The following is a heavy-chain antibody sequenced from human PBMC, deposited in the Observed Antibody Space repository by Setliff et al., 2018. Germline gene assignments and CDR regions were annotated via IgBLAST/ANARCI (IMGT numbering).Heavy chain of an antibody. CDR2: IYYSGST. J-gene: IGHJ4*02. CDR1: GGSISSSSYY. V-gene: IGHV4-39*07. D-gene: IGHD3-9*01. Sequence: KTSETLSLTCTVSGGSISSSSYYWGWIRQPPGKGLEWIGSIYYSGSTYYNPSLKSRATISVDTSKNQFSLKLSSVTAADTAVYYCARTLYDYDILTGPGYYFDYWGQGTLVTVSS. CDR3: ARTLYDYDILTGPGYYFDY.